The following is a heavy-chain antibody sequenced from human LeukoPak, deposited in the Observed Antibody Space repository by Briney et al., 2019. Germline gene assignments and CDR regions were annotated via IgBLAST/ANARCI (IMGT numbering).Heavy chain of an antibody. CDR1: GGSISSYY. Sequence: SETLSLTCTVSGGSISSYYWSWIRQPPGKGLEWIGYIYTSGSTNCNPSLKSRVTISVDTSKNQFSLKLSSVTAADTAVYYCARHVNYYDSSGYYFDYWGQGTLVTVSS. D-gene: IGHD3-22*01. CDR2: IYTSGST. CDR3: ARHVNYYDSSGYYFDY. J-gene: IGHJ4*02. V-gene: IGHV4-4*09.